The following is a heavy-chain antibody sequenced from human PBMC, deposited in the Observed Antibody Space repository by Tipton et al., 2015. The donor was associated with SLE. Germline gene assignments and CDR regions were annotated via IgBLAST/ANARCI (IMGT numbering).Heavy chain of an antibody. J-gene: IGHJ1*01. Sequence: TLSLTCTVSGGSISSSSYYWGWIRQPPGKGLELIGSIYYSGSTYYNPSLKSRVTISVDTSKNQFSLKLSSVTAADTAVYYCARGGPYYYGSGSSPAEYFQYWGQGTLVTVSS. D-gene: IGHD3-10*01. CDR3: ARGGPYYYGSGSSPAEYFQY. V-gene: IGHV4-39*07. CDR2: IYYSGST. CDR1: GGSISSSSYY.